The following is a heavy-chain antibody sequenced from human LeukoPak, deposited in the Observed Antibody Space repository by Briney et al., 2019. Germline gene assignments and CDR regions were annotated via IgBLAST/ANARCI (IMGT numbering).Heavy chain of an antibody. CDR2: IIPIFGTA. V-gene: IGHV1-69*13. CDR1: GGTFSSYA. J-gene: IGHJ6*03. D-gene: IGHD2-2*01. Sequence: SVKVSCKASGGTFSSYAISWVRQAPGQGLEWMGGIIPIFGTANYAQKFQGRVTITADESTSTAYMELSSLRSEDTAVYYCAIYPEKDIVVVPAAPEGDYYYMDVWGKGTTVTVSS. CDR3: AIYPEKDIVVVPAAPEGDYYYMDV.